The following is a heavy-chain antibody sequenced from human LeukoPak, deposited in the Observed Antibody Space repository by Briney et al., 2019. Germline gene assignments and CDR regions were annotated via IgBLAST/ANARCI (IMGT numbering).Heavy chain of an antibody. D-gene: IGHD3-3*01. Sequence: GGSLRLSCAASGFTFSNYAMTWVRQAPGKGREWVSAISGSDGSTYYSDSVTGRFTISRDNSKHTLYLQMTSLRTDDTAVYCCAEDGYNFSGAYQIDLWGQGTLVTVSS. J-gene: IGHJ5*02. CDR2: ISGSDGST. CDR1: GFTFSNYA. V-gene: IGHV3-23*01. CDR3: AEDGYNFSGAYQIDL.